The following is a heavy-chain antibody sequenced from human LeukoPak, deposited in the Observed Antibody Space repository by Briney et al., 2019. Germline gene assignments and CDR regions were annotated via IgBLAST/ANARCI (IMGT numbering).Heavy chain of an antibody. CDR2: ISGSGGST. CDR3: AKFGRATMVRGPGITPDY. Sequence: GGSLRLSCAASGFTFSSYAMSWVRQAPGKGLEWVSAISGSGGSTYYADSVKGRFTISRDNSKNTLFLQMNSLRAEDTAVYYCAKFGRATMVRGPGITPDYWGQGTLVTVSS. CDR1: GFTFSSYA. J-gene: IGHJ4*02. D-gene: IGHD3-10*01. V-gene: IGHV3-23*01.